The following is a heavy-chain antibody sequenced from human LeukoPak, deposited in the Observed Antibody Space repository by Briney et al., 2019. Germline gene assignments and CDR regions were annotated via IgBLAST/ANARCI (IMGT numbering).Heavy chain of an antibody. CDR2: IYYSGST. J-gene: IGHJ4*02. V-gene: IGHV4-39*01. CDR3: ARRVPNYDSSGYYDY. Sequence: SETLSLTCTVSGGSISSSSYYWGWIRQPPGKGLEWIGSIYYSGSTYYNPSLKSRVTISVDTSKNQFSLKLSSVTAADTAVYYCARRVPNYDSSGYYDYWGQGTLVTVSS. D-gene: IGHD3-22*01. CDR1: GGSISSSSYY.